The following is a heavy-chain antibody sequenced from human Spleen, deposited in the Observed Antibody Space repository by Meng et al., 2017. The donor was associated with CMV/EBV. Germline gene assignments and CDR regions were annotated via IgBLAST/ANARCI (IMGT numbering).Heavy chain of an antibody. CDR3: ARDLGYRHGRPLDS. D-gene: IGHD5-18*01. V-gene: IGHV3-74*01. CDR2: IDSDGVNR. J-gene: IGHJ4*02. Sequence: GGSLRLSCAASGFTFNNSWMHWVRQAPGKGLMWVSHIDSDGVNRRYADSVKGRFTVFRDNAKNTLFLQMNSLRAEDTAVYFCARDLGYRHGRPLDSWGQGTLVTVSS. CDR1: GFTFNNSW.